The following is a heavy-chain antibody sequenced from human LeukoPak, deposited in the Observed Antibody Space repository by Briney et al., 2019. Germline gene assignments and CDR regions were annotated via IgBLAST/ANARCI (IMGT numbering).Heavy chain of an antibody. J-gene: IGHJ5*02. CDR1: GFTFSGSA. V-gene: IGHV3-53*01. CDR2: IYSGGST. CDR3: ARDLGHWFDP. Sequence: GGSLRLSCAASGFTFSGSAMHWVRQASGKGLEWVSVIYSGGSTYYADSVKGRFTISRDNSKNTLYLQMNSLRAEDTAVYYCARDLGHWFDPWGQGTLVTVSS.